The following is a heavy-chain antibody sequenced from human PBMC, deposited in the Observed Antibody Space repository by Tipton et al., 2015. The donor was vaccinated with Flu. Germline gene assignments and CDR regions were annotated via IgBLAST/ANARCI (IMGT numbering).Heavy chain of an antibody. J-gene: IGHJ3*01. D-gene: IGHD2-15*01. CDR3: ARTAVVGVGAPPFAFDV. Sequence: TLSLTCSVSGGSISRTPAFWGWVRQPPGKRPEWIAAFHNTGSIYNAKTYFNSSLNSRVTISTDASKNQFSLTLTSVTAADTAVYYCARTAVVGVGAPPFAFDVWGRGTMVTVSS. CDR2: FHNTGSIYNAKT. CDR1: GGSISRTPAF. V-gene: IGHV4-39*07.